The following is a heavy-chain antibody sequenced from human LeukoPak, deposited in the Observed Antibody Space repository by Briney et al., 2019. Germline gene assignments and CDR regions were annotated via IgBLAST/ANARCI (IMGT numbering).Heavy chain of an antibody. J-gene: IGHJ4*02. Sequence: GGSLRLSCAVSGFTVTDNYMSWVRQAPGKGLQWVSVIYPDGRTYYADSVKGRFTISRDISRNTLLLQMNNPRADDTAVHYCARTNPVYGDYDYWGQGTLVTVSS. CDR2: IYPDGRT. CDR1: GFTVTDNY. CDR3: ARTNPVYGDYDY. D-gene: IGHD4-17*01. V-gene: IGHV3-53*01.